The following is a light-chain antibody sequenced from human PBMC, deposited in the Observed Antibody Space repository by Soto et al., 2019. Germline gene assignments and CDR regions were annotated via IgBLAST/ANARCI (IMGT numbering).Light chain of an antibody. Sequence: DIQMTQSPSSLYASIGDRVTISCQASQDIGNFLNWYQQKPGKAPYLLIYDASNLDTGVSSRFSGSGSGRDFSFTITSLQPEDVATYFCQQYGSLPITFGQGTRLDIK. CDR2: DAS. CDR1: QDIGNF. CDR3: QQYGSLPIT. V-gene: IGKV1-33*01. J-gene: IGKJ5*01.